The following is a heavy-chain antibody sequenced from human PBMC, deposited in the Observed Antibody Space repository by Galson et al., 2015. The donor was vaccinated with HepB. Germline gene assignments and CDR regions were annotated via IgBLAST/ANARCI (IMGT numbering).Heavy chain of an antibody. J-gene: IGHJ4*02. Sequence: SLRLSCAASGFTFSNAWMSWVRQAPGKGLEWAGRIKKKADGGTTDYAAPVKGRFTISRDDSGDTLYLQMNSLTTEDTAVYYCTTKGWGSGFGYWGQGTLVTVSS. CDR1: GFTFSNAW. CDR3: TTKGWGSGFGY. D-gene: IGHD1-26*01. V-gene: IGHV3-15*01. CDR2: IKKKADGGTT.